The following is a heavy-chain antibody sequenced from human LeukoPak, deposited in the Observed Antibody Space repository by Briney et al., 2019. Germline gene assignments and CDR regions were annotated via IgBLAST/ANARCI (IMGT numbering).Heavy chain of an antibody. D-gene: IGHD3-10*01. CDR2: ISYDGSNK. Sequence: PGRSLRLSCAASGFTFSTYGMHWVRQAPGKGLEWVAVISYDGSNKYYADSVKGRFTMSRENSKNTLHLQMNSLRAEDTAVYYCAKDHYYYGSGIYFMHYFDYWGQGTLVTVSS. J-gene: IGHJ4*02. CDR1: GFTFSTYG. CDR3: AKDHYYYGSGIYFMHYFDY. V-gene: IGHV3-30*18.